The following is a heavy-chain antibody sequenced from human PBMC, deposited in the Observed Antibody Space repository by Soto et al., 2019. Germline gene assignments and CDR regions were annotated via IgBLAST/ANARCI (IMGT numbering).Heavy chain of an antibody. V-gene: IGHV4-34*01. CDR3: ARFGQQLDGGYFDY. CDR2: INHSGST. D-gene: IGHD6-13*01. J-gene: IGHJ4*02. Sequence: SETLSLTCAVYGGSFSGYYWSWIRQPPGKGLEWIGEINHSGSTNYNPSLKSRVTISVDTSKNQFSLKLSSVTAADTAVYYCARFGQQLDGGYFDYWGQGTMVTVPS. CDR1: GGSFSGYY.